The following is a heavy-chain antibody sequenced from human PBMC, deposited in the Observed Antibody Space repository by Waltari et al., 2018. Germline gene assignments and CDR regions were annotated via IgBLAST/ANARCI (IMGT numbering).Heavy chain of an antibody. CDR3: ARLGGFGELLLYYYYGMDV. J-gene: IGHJ6*02. V-gene: IGHV5-51*01. CDR1: GYSFTTYW. D-gene: IGHD3-10*01. Sequence: EVQLVQSGAEVKKPGESLKISCKGSGYSFTTYWIGWVRQMPGKGLEWMGIIYPGDSDTRYSPSIQGQVTISADKSISTAYLQWSSLKASDTAMYYCARLGGFGELLLYYYYGMDVWGQGTTVTVSS. CDR2: IYPGDSDT.